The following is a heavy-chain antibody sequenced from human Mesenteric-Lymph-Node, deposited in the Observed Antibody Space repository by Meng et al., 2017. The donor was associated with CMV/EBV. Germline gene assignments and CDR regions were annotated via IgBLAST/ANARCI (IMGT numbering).Heavy chain of an antibody. V-gene: IGHV3-23*01. J-gene: IGHJ6*02. D-gene: IGHD3-22*01. CDR1: GFTVSSNY. Sequence: GESLKISCAASGFTVSSNYMSWVRQAPGKGLEWVSAISGSGGSTYYADSVKGRFTISRDNSKNTLYLQMNSLRAEDTAVYYCAKPYYYDSSGYPRAYYYGMDVWGQGTTVTVSS. CDR2: ISGSGGST. CDR3: AKPYYYDSSGYPRAYYYGMDV.